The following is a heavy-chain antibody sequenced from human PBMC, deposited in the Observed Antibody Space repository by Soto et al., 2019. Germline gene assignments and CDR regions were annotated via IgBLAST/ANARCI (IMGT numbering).Heavy chain of an antibody. CDR2: ISSSGSTI. V-gene: IGHV3-48*03. CDR1: GFTFSSYE. J-gene: IGHJ4*02. CDR3: ARGRSAAGMGTDY. Sequence: GGSLRLSCAASGFTFSSYEMNWVRQAPGKGLEWVSYISSSGSTIYYADSVKGRFTISRDNAKNSLYLQMNSLRAEDTAVYYCARGRSAAGMGTDYWGQGTLVTVSS. D-gene: IGHD6-13*01.